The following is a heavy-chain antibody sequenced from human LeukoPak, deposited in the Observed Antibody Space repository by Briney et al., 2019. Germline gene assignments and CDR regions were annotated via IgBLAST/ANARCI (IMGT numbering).Heavy chain of an antibody. Sequence: GGSLRLSCAASGFTFSNYAMSWVRQAPGKGLEWVSAISGSGDSTYYADSVKGRFTISRDNSKNTLFLQMNSLRAEDTAVYYCAKFTHGSGSFNPAYNWFDPWGQGTLVTVP. CDR3: AKFTHGSGSFNPAYNWFDP. CDR2: ISGSGDST. V-gene: IGHV3-23*01. J-gene: IGHJ5*02. CDR1: GFTFSNYA. D-gene: IGHD3-10*01.